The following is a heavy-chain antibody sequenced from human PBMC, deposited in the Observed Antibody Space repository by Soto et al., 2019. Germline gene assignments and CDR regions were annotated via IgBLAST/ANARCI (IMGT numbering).Heavy chain of an antibody. CDR2: TGISGRTT. J-gene: IGHJ4*02. V-gene: IGHV3-23*01. CDR3: ATVHNTSRSFDY. Sequence: PGGSLRLSCAASGFTVTTYAMSWVRQAPGKGLEWVSTTGISGRTTYYADSVKGRFTVSRDDSKNTLDLQMSSLRADDTAVYYCATVHNTSRSFDYWGQGTLVTVSS. D-gene: IGHD1-20*01. CDR1: GFTVTTYA.